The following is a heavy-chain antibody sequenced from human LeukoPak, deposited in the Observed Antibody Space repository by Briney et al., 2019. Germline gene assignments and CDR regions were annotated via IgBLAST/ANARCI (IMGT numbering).Heavy chain of an antibody. CDR1: GFTFSSYA. Sequence: GGSLRLSCAASGFTFSSYAMTWVRQAPGKGLEWVSGISDGGGATYYADSVKGRFTLSRDNSKNTLYLQMNSLRADDTAVYYCARDLGDYWGQGALVTVST. D-gene: IGHD3-10*01. CDR2: ISDGGGAT. V-gene: IGHV3-23*01. CDR3: ARDLGDY. J-gene: IGHJ4*02.